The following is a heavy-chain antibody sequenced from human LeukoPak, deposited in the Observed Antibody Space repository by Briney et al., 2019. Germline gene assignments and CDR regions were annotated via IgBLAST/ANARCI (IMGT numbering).Heavy chain of an antibody. J-gene: IGHJ1*01. V-gene: IGHV1-2*06. D-gene: IGHD3-22*01. CDR1: GYTFTGYY. CDR3: ARRDSSGYYYVLNEYFQH. Sequence: ASVKVSCKASGYTFTGYYMHWVRQAPGQGLEWMGRINPNSGGTNYAQKFQGRVTMTRDTSISTAYMELSRLRSEDTAVYYCARRDSSGYYYVLNEYFQHWGQGKLVSVSS. CDR2: INPNSGGT.